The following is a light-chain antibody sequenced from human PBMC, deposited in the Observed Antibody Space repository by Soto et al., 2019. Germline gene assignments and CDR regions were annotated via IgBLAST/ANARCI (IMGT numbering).Light chain of an antibody. Sequence: QSVLTQSPSASGTPGQRVTISCSGSSSNIGGNTVNWYQQLPGTAPKLLIFFSSHRPSGVPDRFSGSKSGSSASLAISGLQSDDEANYYCAAWDDSLNGVVFGGGTKLTVL. J-gene: IGLJ2*01. V-gene: IGLV1-44*01. CDR3: AAWDDSLNGVV. CDR2: FSS. CDR1: SSNIGGNT.